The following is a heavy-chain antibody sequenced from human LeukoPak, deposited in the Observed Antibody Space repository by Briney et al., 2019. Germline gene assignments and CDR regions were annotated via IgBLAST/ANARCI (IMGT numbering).Heavy chain of an antibody. CDR3: AKGWEFRVVIPAAVS. J-gene: IGHJ5*02. CDR2: ISGSGEST. D-gene: IGHD3-3*01. V-gene: IGHV3-23*01. CDR1: GFTFSSYA. Sequence: GGSLRLSCAASGFTFSSYAMSWVRQAPGKGLEWVSSISGSGESTYYADSMKGRFTISRDNSKNTLSLQMNSLGAEDTAVYFCAKGWEFRVVIPAAVSWGQGTLVTVSS.